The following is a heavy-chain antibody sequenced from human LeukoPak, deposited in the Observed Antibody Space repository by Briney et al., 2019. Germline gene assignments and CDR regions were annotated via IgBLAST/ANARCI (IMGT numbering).Heavy chain of an antibody. CDR2: ISHDSVTE. Sequence: GGSLTVSRAASGFTFSTYNMNWVRQAPGEGLEWLSYISHDSVTEYYGDSVRGRFTISRDNANNSLYLQMNSLRVEDTAVYYCTSRSGLGAFEIWGQGTMVIVSS. V-gene: IGHV3-48*01. D-gene: IGHD6-19*01. CDR3: TSRSGLGAFEI. J-gene: IGHJ3*02. CDR1: GFTFSTYN.